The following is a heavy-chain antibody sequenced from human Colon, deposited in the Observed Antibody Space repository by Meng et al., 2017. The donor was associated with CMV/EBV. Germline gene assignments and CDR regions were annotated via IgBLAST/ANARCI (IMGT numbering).Heavy chain of an antibody. V-gene: IGHV3-74*03. D-gene: IGHD6-19*01. J-gene: IGHJ6*02. CDR2: THDDGSTR. CDR3: ARERVQWLGYYYYNGLDV. Sequence: SCAASGFTFGRYWMHWLRQVPGKGLVWVSRTHDDGSTREYADSVKGRFTISRDNAKNTLYLQMNSLRVEDTAVYYGARERVQWLGYYYYNGLDVWGQGTTVTVSS. CDR1: GFTFGRYW.